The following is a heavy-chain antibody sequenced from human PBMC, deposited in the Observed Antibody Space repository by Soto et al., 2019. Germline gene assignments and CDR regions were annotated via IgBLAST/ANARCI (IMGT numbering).Heavy chain of an antibody. CDR3: ARVLTGSYNWFDP. CDR1: GFSFSSYW. Sequence: EVQLVESGGGLVQPGESLRLSCAASGFSFSSYWMHWVRQVPGKGLVWVSRINSDGSTTTYADSVKGRFTISRDNAKNKLYLQMNSLRVEDTAVYYCARVLTGSYNWFDPWGQGTLVTVSS. D-gene: IGHD1-26*01. J-gene: IGHJ5*02. CDR2: INSDGSTT. V-gene: IGHV3-74*01.